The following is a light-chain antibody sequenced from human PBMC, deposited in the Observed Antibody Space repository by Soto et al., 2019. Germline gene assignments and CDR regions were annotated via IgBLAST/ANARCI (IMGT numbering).Light chain of an antibody. CDR3: QQDNNWPPLT. J-gene: IGKJ4*01. V-gene: IGKV3-15*01. CDR1: QSVSSN. CDR2: GAS. Sequence: EIVMTQSPATLSVSPGERATLSCRASQSVSSNLAWYQQKPGQAPRLLIYGASTRATGIPGRFSCSGSGTEFTLTISSLQSQDFAVYYCQQDNNWPPLTCGGGTKVEIK.